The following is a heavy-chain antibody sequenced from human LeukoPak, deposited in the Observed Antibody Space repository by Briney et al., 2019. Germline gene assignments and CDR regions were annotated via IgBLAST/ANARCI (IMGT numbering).Heavy chain of an antibody. CDR1: GGSLSSYY. J-gene: IGHJ5*02. V-gene: IGHV4-4*07. Sequence: SETLSLTCTVSGGSLSSYYWSWIRQPAGKGLEWIGRIYTSGNTNYNSSLKSRVTMSVDTSRNQFSLKLSSVTAADTAVYYCARGGNCWPQWWFDPWGRGTLVSVSS. D-gene: IGHD2-15*01. CDR3: ARGGNCWPQWWFDP. CDR2: IYTSGNT.